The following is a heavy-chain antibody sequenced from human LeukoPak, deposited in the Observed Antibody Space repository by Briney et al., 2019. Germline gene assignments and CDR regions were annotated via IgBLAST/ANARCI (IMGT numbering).Heavy chain of an antibody. J-gene: IGHJ4*02. V-gene: IGHV4-59*08. D-gene: IGHD1-26*01. CDR2: IYYSGST. Sequence: PSETLSLTCTVSGGSISSYYWSWIRQPPGKGLEWIGYIYYSGSTNYNPSLKSRVTISVDTSKNQFSLKLSSVTAADTAVYYCARHRSRGSYYSDYWGQGTLVTVSS. CDR3: ARHRSRGSYYSDY. CDR1: GGSISSYY.